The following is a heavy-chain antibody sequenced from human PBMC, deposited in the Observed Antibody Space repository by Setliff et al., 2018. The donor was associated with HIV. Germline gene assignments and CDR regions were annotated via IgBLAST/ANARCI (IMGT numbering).Heavy chain of an antibody. Sequence: ASVKVSCKASGGTFSSYSISWVRQAPGQGLEWMGRILPIFGTRDYAQKFQGRVTITADKSTSTAYMELRSLRSEDTAVYYCARDQVSMVRAVRLVAWGQGSLVTSPQ. CDR2: ILPIFGTR. V-gene: IGHV1-69*06. D-gene: IGHD3-10*01. J-gene: IGHJ1*01. CDR1: GGTFSSYS. CDR3: ARDQVSMVRAVRLVA.